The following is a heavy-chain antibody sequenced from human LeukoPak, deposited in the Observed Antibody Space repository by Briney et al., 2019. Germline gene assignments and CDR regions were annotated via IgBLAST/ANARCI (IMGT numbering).Heavy chain of an antibody. CDR1: GGSFSGYN. CDR3: ARGGDGYNWSFDY. V-gene: IGHV4-59*01. D-gene: IGHD5-24*01. J-gene: IGHJ4*02. Sequence: TSETLSLTWAVYGGSFSGYNWTWIRKPQGKGLEGIGYIYYSGSTNYNPSLKSRVTISVDTSKNQFSLKLSSVTAADTAVYYCARGGDGYNWSFDYWGQGTLVTVSS. CDR2: IYYSGST.